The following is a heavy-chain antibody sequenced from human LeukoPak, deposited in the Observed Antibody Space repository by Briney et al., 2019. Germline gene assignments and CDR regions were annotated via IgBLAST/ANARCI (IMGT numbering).Heavy chain of an antibody. CDR2: INHSGST. CDR1: GGSFSGYY. V-gene: IGHV4-34*01. CDR3: ASGGLWIQLWNRYYFDY. J-gene: IGHJ4*02. D-gene: IGHD5-18*01. Sequence: SETLSLTCAVYGGSFSGYYWSWIRQPPGKGLEWIGEINHSGSTNYNPSPKSRVTISVDTSKNQFSLKLSSVTAADTAVYYCASGGLWIQLWNRYYFDYWGQGTLVTVSS.